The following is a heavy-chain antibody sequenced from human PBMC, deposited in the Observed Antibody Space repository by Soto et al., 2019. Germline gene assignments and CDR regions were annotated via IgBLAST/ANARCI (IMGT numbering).Heavy chain of an antibody. Sequence: GRSLRLSCAASGFTFGSHAISWVRQAPGKGLEWVSAISGSGGSTYYADSVKGRFTISRDNSKNTLYLQMNSLRAEDTAVYYCAKDVGLLWFGELPDYFEYWGQGTLVTVSS. CDR2: ISGSGGST. J-gene: IGHJ4*02. CDR1: GFTFGSHA. D-gene: IGHD3-10*01. CDR3: AKDVGLLWFGELPDYFEY. V-gene: IGHV3-23*01.